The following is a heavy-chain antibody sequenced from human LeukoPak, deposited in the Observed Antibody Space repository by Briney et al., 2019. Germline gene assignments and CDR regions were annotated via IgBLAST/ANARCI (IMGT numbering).Heavy chain of an antibody. CDR2: ISGTGGSP. CDR1: GFTFSNYA. CDR3: AKVYSSLYFDY. V-gene: IGHV3-23*01. D-gene: IGHD6-19*01. Sequence: GGSLRLSCAASGFTFSNYAMSWVRQAPGKGLEWVSAISGTGGSPYYADSVKGRFTISRDDSKNTLYLQMNSLRAEDTAVYYCAKVYSSLYFDYWGQGTLVTVSS. J-gene: IGHJ4*02.